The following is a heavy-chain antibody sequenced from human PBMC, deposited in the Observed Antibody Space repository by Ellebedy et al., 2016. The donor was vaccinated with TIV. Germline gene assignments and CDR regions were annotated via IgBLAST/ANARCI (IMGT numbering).Heavy chain of an antibody. Sequence: MPSETLSLTCTVSGGSINSADYYWSWIRQPPGKGLEWIGYIYYSGSTKYNPSLQSRVTISVDTSKTRFSLTLTSVTAADTAVYYCARGGLYDAKGDYWGQGTLVTVSS. J-gene: IGHJ4*02. CDR1: GGSINSADYY. CDR2: IYYSGST. V-gene: IGHV4-61*08. CDR3: ARGGLYDAKGDY. D-gene: IGHD5/OR15-5a*01.